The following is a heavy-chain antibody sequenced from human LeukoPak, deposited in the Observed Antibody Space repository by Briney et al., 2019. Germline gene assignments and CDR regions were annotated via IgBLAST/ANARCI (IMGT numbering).Heavy chain of an antibody. CDR2: VSGSGGST. V-gene: IGHV3-23*01. D-gene: IGHD3-22*01. Sequence: GGSLRLSCAASGFTVSSNYMSWVRQAPGKGLEWVSAVSGSGGSTYYADSVKGRFTIFRDNSKNTLYLQMNSLRAEDTALYYCAKDLPRTYYDSSGYSFDHWGQGTLVTVSS. J-gene: IGHJ4*02. CDR1: GFTVSSNY. CDR3: AKDLPRTYYDSSGYSFDH.